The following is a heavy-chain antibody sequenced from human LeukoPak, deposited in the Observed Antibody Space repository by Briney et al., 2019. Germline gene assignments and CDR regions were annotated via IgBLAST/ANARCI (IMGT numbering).Heavy chain of an antibody. CDR2: ISGSGGST. J-gene: IGHJ6*02. CDR3: ATSSMVRGGIGMDV. V-gene: IGHV3-23*01. D-gene: IGHD3-10*01. CDR1: GFTFSSYA. Sequence: AGGSLRLSCAASGFTFSSYAMSWVRQAPGKGLEWVSAISGSGGSTYYADSVKGRFTISRDNSKNTLYLQMNSLRAEDTAVYYCATSSMVRGGIGMDVWGQGTTVTVSS.